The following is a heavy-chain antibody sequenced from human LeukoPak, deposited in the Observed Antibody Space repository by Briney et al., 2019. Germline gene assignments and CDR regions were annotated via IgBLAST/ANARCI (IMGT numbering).Heavy chain of an antibody. V-gene: IGHV4-39*01. CDR1: GGSISSYY. J-gene: IGHJ3*01. CDR3: ARLSRITMIVGA. D-gene: IGHD3-22*01. CDR2: IYYSGST. Sequence: SETLSLTCTVSGGSISSYYWSWIRQPPGKGLEWIGSIYYSGSTYYNPSLKSRVTISVDTSKNQFSLKLSSVTAADTAVYYCARLSRITMIVGAWGQGTMVTVSS.